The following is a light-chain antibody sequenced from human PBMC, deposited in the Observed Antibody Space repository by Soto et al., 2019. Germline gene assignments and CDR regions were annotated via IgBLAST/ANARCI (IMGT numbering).Light chain of an antibody. V-gene: IGKV3-15*01. J-gene: IGKJ1*01. CDR1: QSVSSN. Sequence: EIVLTLTLTTLSISPIVTATLSFGASQSVSSNLAWYQQKPGQAPRLLIYGASTRATGIPARFSGSGSGTEFTLTISSLQSEDFAVYYCQQDNKWPQKFGQVTKVDIK. CDR3: QQDNKWPQK. CDR2: GAS.